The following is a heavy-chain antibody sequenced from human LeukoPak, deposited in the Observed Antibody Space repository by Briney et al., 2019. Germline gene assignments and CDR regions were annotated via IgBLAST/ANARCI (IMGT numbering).Heavy chain of an antibody. CDR3: ARDDFGVVGFAY. D-gene: IGHD3-3*01. CDR1: GGSISSGSYY. J-gene: IGHJ4*02. V-gene: IGHV4-61*02. CDR2: FYTNENT. Sequence: PSETLSLTCTVSGGSISSGSYYWSWIRQPAGKGLEWIGRFYTNENTNYNPSLKSRVTMSLDTSKNQSSLKLSSVTAADTAVYYCARDDFGVVGFAYWGQGTLVTVSS.